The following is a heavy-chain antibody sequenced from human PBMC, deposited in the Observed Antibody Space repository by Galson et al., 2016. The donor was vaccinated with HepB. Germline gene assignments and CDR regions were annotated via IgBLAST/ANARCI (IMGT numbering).Heavy chain of an antibody. Sequence: SLRLSCAASRFTFTNSWMSWVRQAPGKGLEWVANIKQDGSEKYYVDSVKGRFTISRDNAKNSLFLQMNGLRAEDTAVYYCARALSSSGWTYWYFDLWGRGTLVTVSS. CDR3: ARALSSSGWTYWYFDL. D-gene: IGHD6-19*01. J-gene: IGHJ2*01. V-gene: IGHV3-7*03. CDR2: IKQDGSEK. CDR1: RFTFTNSW.